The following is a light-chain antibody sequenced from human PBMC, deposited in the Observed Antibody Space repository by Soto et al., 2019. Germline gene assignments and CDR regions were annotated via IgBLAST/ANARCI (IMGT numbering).Light chain of an antibody. CDR3: QQYKSYFRT. CDR2: KAS. Sequence: DIQMTQSPSTLSASVGDRVTITCRASQSIGSWLAWYQQKPGKAPKVLIYKASSLESGVPSRFSGSGSGTEFTLTISSLQPDDFATYYCQQYKSYFRTFGQGNKVEIK. V-gene: IGKV1-5*03. CDR1: QSIGSW. J-gene: IGKJ1*01.